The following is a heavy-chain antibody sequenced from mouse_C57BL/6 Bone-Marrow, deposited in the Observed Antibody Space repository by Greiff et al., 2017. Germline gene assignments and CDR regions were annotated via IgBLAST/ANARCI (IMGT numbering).Heavy chain of an antibody. D-gene: IGHD2-3*01. Sequence: EVQLVESGGGLVQPKGSLKLSCAASGFSFNTYAMNWVRQAPGKGLEWVARIRSKSNNYATYYADSVKDRFTISRDDSESMLYLQMNNLKTEDTAMYYCVRQDGLYYFDYWGQGTTLTVSS. CDR3: VRQDGLYYFDY. CDR1: GFSFNTYA. CDR2: IRSKSNNYAT. J-gene: IGHJ2*01. V-gene: IGHV10-1*01.